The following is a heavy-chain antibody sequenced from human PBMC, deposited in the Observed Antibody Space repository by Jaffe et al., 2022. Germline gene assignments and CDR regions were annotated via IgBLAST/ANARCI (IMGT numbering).Heavy chain of an antibody. Sequence: EVQLVQSGAEVKKPGESLKISCKGSGYSFTSYWIGWVRQMPGKGLEWMGIIYPGDSDTRYSPSFQGQVTISADKSISTAYLQWSSLKASDTAMYYCARHVVFQGSPERFWSGYQPPYYYYYYMDVWGKGTTVTVSS. CDR2: IYPGDSDT. D-gene: IGHD3-3*01. V-gene: IGHV5-51*01. J-gene: IGHJ6*03. CDR3: ARHVVFQGSPERFWSGYQPPYYYYYYMDV. CDR1: GYSFTSYW.